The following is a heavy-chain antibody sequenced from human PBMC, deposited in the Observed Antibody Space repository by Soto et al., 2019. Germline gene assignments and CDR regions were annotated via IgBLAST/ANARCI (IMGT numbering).Heavy chain of an antibody. CDR1: GGSISSYY. CDR2: IYYSGST. V-gene: IGHV4-59*01. J-gene: IGHJ4*02. Sequence: QVQLQESGPGLVKPSETLSLTCTVSGGSISSYYWSWIRQPPGKGLEWIGYIYYSGSTNYNLSLKSRVTISVDTSKNQFSLKLSSVTAADTAVYYCARNGDFWSGYYSWGQGTLVTVSS. D-gene: IGHD3-3*01. CDR3: ARNGDFWSGYYS.